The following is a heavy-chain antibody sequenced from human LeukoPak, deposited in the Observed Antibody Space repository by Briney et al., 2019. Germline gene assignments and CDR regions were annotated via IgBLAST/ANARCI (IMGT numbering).Heavy chain of an antibody. CDR2: MNPNSGNT. CDR1: GYTFTSYD. Sequence: ASVKVSCKASGYTFTSYDINWVRQATGQGLEWMGWMNPNSGNTGYAQKFQGRVTITRNTSISTVYMELSSLKSEDTAVYYCARKGPAAYDYYYMDVWGKGTTVTVSS. CDR3: ARKGPAAYDYYYMDV. V-gene: IGHV1-8*03. D-gene: IGHD2-2*01. J-gene: IGHJ6*03.